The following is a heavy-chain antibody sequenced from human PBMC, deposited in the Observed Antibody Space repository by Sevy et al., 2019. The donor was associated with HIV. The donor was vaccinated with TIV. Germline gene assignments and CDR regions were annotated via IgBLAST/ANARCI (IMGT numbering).Heavy chain of an antibody. V-gene: IGHV3-23*01. D-gene: IGHD2-15*01. Sequence: GGSLRLSCAASGFTFSSYAMSWVRQAPGKGLEWVSAISGSGGSTYYGDSVKGRFTISRENSKNTLYLQMNSLRAEDTAVYYCGKWGFYCSGGSCYFDYWGQGTLVTVSS. CDR1: GFTFSSYA. CDR3: GKWGFYCSGGSCYFDY. J-gene: IGHJ4*02. CDR2: ISGSGGST.